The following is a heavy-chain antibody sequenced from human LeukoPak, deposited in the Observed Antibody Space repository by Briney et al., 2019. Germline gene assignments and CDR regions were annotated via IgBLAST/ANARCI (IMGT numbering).Heavy chain of an antibody. CDR3: ARGGYSYGFHAYYYGMDV. CDR2: ISAYNGNT. D-gene: IGHD5-18*01. J-gene: IGHJ6*02. Sequence: GASVKVSCKASGHTFTSYGISWVRQAPGQGLEWMGWISAYNGNTNYAQKLQGRVTMTTDTSTSTAYMELRSLRSDDTAVYYCARGGYSYGFHAYYYGMDVWGQGTTVTVSS. V-gene: IGHV1-18*01. CDR1: GHTFTSYG.